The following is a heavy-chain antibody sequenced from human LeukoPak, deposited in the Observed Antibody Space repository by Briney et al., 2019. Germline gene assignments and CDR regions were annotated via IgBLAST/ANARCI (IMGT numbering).Heavy chain of an antibody. D-gene: IGHD2-2*01. V-gene: IGHV1-69*13. CDR1: GGTFSSYA. CDR2: IIPIFGTA. J-gene: IGHJ4*02. CDR3: AREGIGYCSSTSCSYFDY. Sequence: ASVKVSCKASGGTFSSYAISWVRQAPGQGLEWMGGIIPIFGTANYAQKSQGRVTITADESTSTAYMELSSLRSEDTAVYYCAREGIGYCSSTSCSYFDYWGQGTLDTVSS.